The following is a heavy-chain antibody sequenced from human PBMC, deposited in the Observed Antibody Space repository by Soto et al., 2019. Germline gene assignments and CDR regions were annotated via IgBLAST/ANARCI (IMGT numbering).Heavy chain of an antibody. V-gene: IGHV3-33*01. CDR1: GFTFSSYG. J-gene: IGHJ3*02. D-gene: IGHD1-20*01. CDR2: IWYDGSNK. CDR3: ASHLTGTTHAESFDI. Sequence: LRLSCAASGFTFSSYGMHWVRQAPGKGLEWVAVIWYDGSNKYYADSVKGRFTISRDNSKNTLYLQMNSLRAEDTAVYYCASHLTGTTHAESFDIWGKGTMVNVS.